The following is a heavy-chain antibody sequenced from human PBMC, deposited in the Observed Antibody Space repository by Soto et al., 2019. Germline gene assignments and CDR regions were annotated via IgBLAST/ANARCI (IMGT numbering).Heavy chain of an antibody. CDR2: IYPGDSDT. CDR3: ARHLYCSGGSCGDPYYYYYYMDV. Sequence: PGESLKISCKGSGYSFTSYCIGWVRQMPGKGLELMGIIYPGDSDTRYSPSFQGQVTISADKSISTAYLQWSSLKASDTAMYYCARHLYCSGGSCGDPYYYYYYMDVWGKGTTVTVSS. CDR1: GYSFTSYC. V-gene: IGHV5-51*01. J-gene: IGHJ6*03. D-gene: IGHD2-15*01.